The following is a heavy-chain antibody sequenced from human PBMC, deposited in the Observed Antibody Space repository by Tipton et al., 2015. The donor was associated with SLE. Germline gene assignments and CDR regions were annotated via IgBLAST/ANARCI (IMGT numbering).Heavy chain of an antibody. V-gene: IGHV3-23*01. CDR1: GFTFSSYA. J-gene: IGHJ4*02. CDR2: ISGSGGST. Sequence: SLRLSCAASGFTFSSYAMSWVRQAPGKGLEWVSVISGSGGSTYYADSVKGRFTISRDNAKNSLYLQMNSLRAEDTALYYCARIYSSSSGYFDYWGQGTLVTVSS. D-gene: IGHD6-6*01. CDR3: ARIYSSSSGYFDY.